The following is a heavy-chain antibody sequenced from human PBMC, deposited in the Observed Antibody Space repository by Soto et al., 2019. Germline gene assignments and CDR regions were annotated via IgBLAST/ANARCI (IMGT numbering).Heavy chain of an antibody. CDR2: ISWRSGSI. CDR1: GFTFSSYA. Sequence: GGSLRLSCAASGFTFSSYAMSWVRQAPGKGLEWVSGISWRSGSICYADSVKGRFTISRDNAKNSLHLQMNSLRAEDTALYYCAKDIWGYSSGFHDAFDIWGQGTMVTVSS. J-gene: IGHJ3*02. V-gene: IGHV3-9*01. D-gene: IGHD6-19*01. CDR3: AKDIWGYSSGFHDAFDI.